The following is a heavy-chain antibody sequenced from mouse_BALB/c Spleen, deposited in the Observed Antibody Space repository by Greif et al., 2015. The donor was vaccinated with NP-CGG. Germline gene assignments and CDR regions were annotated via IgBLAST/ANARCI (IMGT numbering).Heavy chain of an antibody. CDR1: GFNIKDTY. Sequence: EVQLQQSGAELVKPGASVKLSCTASGFNIKDTYMHWVKQRPEQGLEWIGRIDPANGNTKYDPKFQGKATITADTSSNTAYLQLSSLTSEDTAVYYCARGDYGNYGGFDYWGQGTTPTVSS. CDR3: ARGDYGNYGGFDY. D-gene: IGHD2-1*01. CDR2: IDPANGNT. J-gene: IGHJ2*01. V-gene: IGHV14-3*02.